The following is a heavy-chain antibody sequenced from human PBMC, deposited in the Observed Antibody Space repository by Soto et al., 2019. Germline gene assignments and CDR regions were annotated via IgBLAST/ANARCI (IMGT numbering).Heavy chain of an antibody. Sequence: ASVKVSFKASGYTFTGYYMHWVRQAPGQGLEWMGWINPNSGGTNYAQKFQGWVTMTRDTSISTAYMELSRLRSDDTAVYYCARVAAAGTALFDYWGQGTLVTVSS. J-gene: IGHJ4*02. CDR2: INPNSGGT. CDR1: GYTFTGYY. V-gene: IGHV1-2*04. D-gene: IGHD6-13*01. CDR3: ARVAAAGTALFDY.